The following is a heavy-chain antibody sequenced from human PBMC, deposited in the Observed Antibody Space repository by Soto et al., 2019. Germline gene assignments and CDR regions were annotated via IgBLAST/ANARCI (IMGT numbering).Heavy chain of an antibody. Sequence: EVLLVESGGGLVQPGGSLKLSCAASGFVFKDSSIHWVRQASGKGLEWVGRIRDRAYNYATSYAASVKGRFTISRDDSSNTASLQMNSLKTEDTAIYYCTRLISAAQDYWGQGTRVTVSS. CDR3: TRLISAAQDY. J-gene: IGHJ4*02. CDR2: IRDRAYNYAT. CDR1: GFVFKDSS. D-gene: IGHD3-22*01. V-gene: IGHV3-73*01.